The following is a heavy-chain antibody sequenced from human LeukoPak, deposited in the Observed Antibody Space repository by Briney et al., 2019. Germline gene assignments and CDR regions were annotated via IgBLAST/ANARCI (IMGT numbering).Heavy chain of an antibody. D-gene: IGHD5-12*01. CDR2: INGDGGST. V-gene: IGHV3-43*02. J-gene: IGHJ4*02. CDR3: AKSDSGYDYLEY. CDR1: GFTFDDYA. Sequence: GGSLRLSCAASGFTFDDYAMHWVRQAPGKGLEWVSLINGDGGSTYFPDFVKGRFTISRKNIKHYLYLQMNSLKAEDTALYYCAKSDSGYDYLEYWGQGTLVTVS.